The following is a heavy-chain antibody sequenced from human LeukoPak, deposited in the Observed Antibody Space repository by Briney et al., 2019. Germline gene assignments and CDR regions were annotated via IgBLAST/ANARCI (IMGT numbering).Heavy chain of an antibody. CDR1: GASISDYY. J-gene: IGHJ4*02. CDR3: ARDWGEGFY. Sequence: SETLSLTCSVSGASISDYYWSWIRQSPGKGLEWIGYVVYTGVTKYNPSLKSRASISIDTSKNQVSLRLTSVTAADTAVYFCARDWGEGFYWGQGTLVAVSS. CDR2: VVYTGVT. V-gene: IGHV4-59*01. D-gene: IGHD3-16*01.